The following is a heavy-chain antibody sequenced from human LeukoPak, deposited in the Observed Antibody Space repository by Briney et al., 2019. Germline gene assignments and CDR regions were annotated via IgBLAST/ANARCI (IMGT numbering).Heavy chain of an antibody. V-gene: IGHV1-3*01. CDR1: GYTFTSYA. D-gene: IGHD2-21*02. CDR3: ARDLVTSYAFDI. CDR2: INAGNGNT. J-gene: IGHJ3*02. Sequence: GASVKVSCKASGYTFTSYAMHWVRQAPGQRLEWMGWINAGNGNTKYSQKFQGRVTITRDTSASTAYMELSSLRSEDTAVYYCARDLVTSYAFDIWGQGTMVTVSS.